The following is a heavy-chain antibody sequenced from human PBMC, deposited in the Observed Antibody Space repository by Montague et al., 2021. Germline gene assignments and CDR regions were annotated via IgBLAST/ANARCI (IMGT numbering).Heavy chain of an antibody. CDR3: AGWELLESVYFDY. CDR1: GGSVSSGSYY. V-gene: IGHV4-61*01. CDR2: IYYSGST. Sequence: SETLSLTCTVSGGSVSSGSYYWSWIRQPPGKRLECIGHIYYSGSTHYNHSLKSRVTTSVDTSNNQFSLRLSSVTAADTAVYYCAGWELLESVYFDYWGQGTTVTVSA. J-gene: IGHJ4*02. D-gene: IGHD2-15*01.